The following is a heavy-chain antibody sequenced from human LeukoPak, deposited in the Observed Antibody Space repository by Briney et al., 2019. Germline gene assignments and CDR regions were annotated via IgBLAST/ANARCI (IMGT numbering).Heavy chain of an antibody. J-gene: IGHJ4*02. V-gene: IGHV3-74*01. CDR3: ASGSGMR. D-gene: IGHD3-10*01. CDR2: IKGDGSST. CDR1: GFTFSTYW. Sequence: GGSLRLSCAASGFTFSTYWMHWVRQAPGKGLVWVARIKGDGSSTIYADSVKGRFTISRDNSKNTLYLQTSSLRAEDTAVYYCASGSGMRWGQGTLVTVSS.